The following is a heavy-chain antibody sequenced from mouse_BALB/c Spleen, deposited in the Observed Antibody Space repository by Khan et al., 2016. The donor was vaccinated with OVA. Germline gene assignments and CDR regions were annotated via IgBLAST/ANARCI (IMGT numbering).Heavy chain of an antibody. CDR3: TRDRIDY. Sequence: QVQLKQSGAELAKPGASLKMSCKASGYTFTTYWMHWVKQSPGQGLEWIGYINPTSGYTDYNEKFKDRATLSADKSYSTVYMQLSSLTSEDSAVYYCTRDRIDYWGQGTTLTVSS. CDR2: INPTSGYT. CDR1: GYTFTTYW. V-gene: IGHV1-7*01. J-gene: IGHJ2*01.